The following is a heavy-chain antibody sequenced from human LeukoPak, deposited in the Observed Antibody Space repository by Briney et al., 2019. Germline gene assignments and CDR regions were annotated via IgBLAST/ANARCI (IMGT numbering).Heavy chain of an antibody. Sequence: GGSLRLSCGASGFTFSSYAMHWVRQAPGKGLAYVSAISSNGGSTYYANSVKGRFTISRDNSKNTLYLQMGSLRAEDMAVYYCASAGGATPLGYWGQGTLVTVSS. CDR2: ISSNGGST. CDR3: ASAGGATPLGY. V-gene: IGHV3-64*01. CDR1: GFTFSSYA. D-gene: IGHD1-26*01. J-gene: IGHJ4*02.